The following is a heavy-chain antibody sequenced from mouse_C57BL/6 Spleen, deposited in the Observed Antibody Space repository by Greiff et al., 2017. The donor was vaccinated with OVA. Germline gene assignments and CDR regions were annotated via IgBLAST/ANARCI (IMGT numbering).Heavy chain of an antibody. Sequence: VQLQQSGAELARPGASVKLSCKASGYTFTSYGISWVKQRTGQGLEWIGELYPRRGNPYYNEKFKGKATLTADKSSSTAYMELRSLTSEDSAVYFCARYETYYSNYDAMDYWGQGTSVTVSS. CDR1: GYTFTSYG. CDR3: ARYETYYSNYDAMDY. D-gene: IGHD2-5*01. CDR2: LYPRRGNP. J-gene: IGHJ4*01. V-gene: IGHV1-81*01.